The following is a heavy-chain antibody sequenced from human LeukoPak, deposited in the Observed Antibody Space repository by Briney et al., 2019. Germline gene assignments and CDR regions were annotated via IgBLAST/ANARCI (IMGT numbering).Heavy chain of an antibody. CDR3: ARSLVVGGTYPYH. J-gene: IGHJ5*02. CDR1: GFTFSRYW. Sequence: GGSLRLSCAASGFTFSRYWMSWVRQAPGKGLEWVASINQDESAKFYVDSVKGRFTISRDNAKNSMYLQLNSLRIEDTAVYYCARSLVVGGTYPYHWGQGTLVTVSS. D-gene: IGHD1-26*01. CDR2: INQDESAK. V-gene: IGHV3-7*01.